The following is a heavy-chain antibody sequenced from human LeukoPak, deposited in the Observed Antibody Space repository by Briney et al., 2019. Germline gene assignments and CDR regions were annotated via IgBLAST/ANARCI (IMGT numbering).Heavy chain of an antibody. CDR1: GYTFTGYY. CDR2: INPNSGGT. V-gene: IGHV1-2*02. D-gene: IGHD3-22*01. J-gene: IGHJ4*02. Sequence: GASVKVSCKASGYTFTGYYMHWVRQAPGQGVEWMGWINPNSGGTNYAQKFQGRVTMTRDTSISTAYMELSRLRSDDTAVYYCARWLGSSGYQSEYYFDYWGQGTLVTVSS. CDR3: ARWLGSSGYQSEYYFDY.